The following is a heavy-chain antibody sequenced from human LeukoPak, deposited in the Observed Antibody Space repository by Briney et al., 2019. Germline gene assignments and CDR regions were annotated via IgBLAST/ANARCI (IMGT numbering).Heavy chain of an antibody. D-gene: IGHD6-25*01. CDR3: ARSGLPADAFDI. CDR1: GYTFTGYY. Sequence: ASVKVSCKASGYTFTGYYMHWVRQAPGQGLEWMGWINPNSGGTNYAQKFQGRVTMTRDTSISTAYMELSRLRSDGTAVYYCARSGLPADAFDIWGQGTMVTVSS. V-gene: IGHV1-2*02. J-gene: IGHJ3*02. CDR2: INPNSGGT.